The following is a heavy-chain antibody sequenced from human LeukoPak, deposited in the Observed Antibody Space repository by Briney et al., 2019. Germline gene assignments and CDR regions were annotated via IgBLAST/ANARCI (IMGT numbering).Heavy chain of an antibody. D-gene: IGHD2-21*01. CDR2: ITTSGST. CDR1: GLTASHNVNNA. Sequence: GGSLRLSCAASGLTASHNVNNAMSWVRHAPGKGLEWVSGITTSGSTYYADSVKGRFTISRENSNNTLYLHVDSLRAEDTAVYYCAKAPVWNYYYMDVWGKGTTVTVSS. V-gene: IGHV3-23*01. CDR3: AKAPVWNYYYMDV. J-gene: IGHJ6*03.